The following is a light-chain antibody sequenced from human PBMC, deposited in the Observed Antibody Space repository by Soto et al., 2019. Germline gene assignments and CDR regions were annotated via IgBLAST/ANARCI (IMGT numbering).Light chain of an antibody. CDR1: QDIGIN. Sequence: DIQMTQSPSSLSASVGDRVTMTCRASQDIGINLGWFQQKPGKAPKRLIYVASSLQSGVPSRFSGSGSGTEFTLTISSLQPEDFASYFCLQHNAYPWTLGQGTKVDIK. CDR2: VAS. V-gene: IGKV1-17*01. CDR3: LQHNAYPWT. J-gene: IGKJ1*01.